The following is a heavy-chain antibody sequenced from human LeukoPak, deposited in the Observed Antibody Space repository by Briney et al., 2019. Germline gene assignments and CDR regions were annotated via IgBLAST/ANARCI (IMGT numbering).Heavy chain of an antibody. Sequence: WGSLRLSYAASGFTFSSYDMSWVRQAPGKGLEWVSVTSGSGGYTNYADSVKGRFTISRDNSKNTLYLQMSSLRAEDTAVYYCARGRGLITLTTRASDYWGQRTLV. J-gene: IGHJ4*02. CDR3: ARGRGLITLTTRASDY. V-gene: IGHV3-23*01. CDR1: GFTFSSYD. CDR2: TSGSGGYT. D-gene: IGHD4-11*01.